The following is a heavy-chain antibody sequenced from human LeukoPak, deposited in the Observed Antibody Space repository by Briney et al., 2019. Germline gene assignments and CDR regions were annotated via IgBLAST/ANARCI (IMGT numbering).Heavy chain of an antibody. Sequence: GGSLRLSCAASGFTFDDYGMSWVRQAPGKGLEWVASMKPDGSESWYVDSVKGRFTISRDNSKNSLYLQLTSLRAEDTALYYCARDRGRNSFDYWGQGTLVSVSS. D-gene: IGHD1-14*01. V-gene: IGHV3-7*01. CDR1: GFTFDDYG. J-gene: IGHJ4*02. CDR3: ARDRGRNSFDY. CDR2: MKPDGSES.